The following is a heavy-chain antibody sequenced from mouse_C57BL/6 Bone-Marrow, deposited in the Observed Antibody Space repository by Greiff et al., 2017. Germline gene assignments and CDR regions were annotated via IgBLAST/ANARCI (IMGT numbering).Heavy chain of an antibody. V-gene: IGHV1-81*01. CDR1: GYTFTSYG. CDR3: AGKLTPY. J-gene: IGHJ3*01. CDR2: IYPRSGNT. Sequence: QVQLQQSGAELARPGASVKLSCKASGYTFTSYGISWVKQRTGQGLEWIGEIYPRSGNTYYNEKFKGKATLTADKSSSTAYMELRSLPSEDSAVYFCAGKLTPYWGQGTLVTVSA.